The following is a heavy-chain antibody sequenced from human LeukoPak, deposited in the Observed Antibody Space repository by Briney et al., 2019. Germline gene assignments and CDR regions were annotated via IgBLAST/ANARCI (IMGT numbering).Heavy chain of an antibody. D-gene: IGHD3-22*01. CDR1: GFTFSSYY. CDR2: MSYDETTE. J-gene: IGHJ4*02. V-gene: IGHV3-30*18. CDR3: AKDLKYYYDSSGYSDY. Sequence: GGSLRLSCAGSGFTFSSYYMHWVRQAPDTGLEWVGVMSYDETTENYADSAQGRFTISRDNSKNTLFLQVSSLRAEDTAVYYCAKDLKYYYDSSGYSDYWGQGTLVTVSS.